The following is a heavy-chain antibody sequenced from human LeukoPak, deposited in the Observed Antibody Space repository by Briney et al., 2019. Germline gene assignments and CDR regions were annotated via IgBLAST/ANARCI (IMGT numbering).Heavy chain of an antibody. J-gene: IGHJ1*01. CDR1: GGSISSSSYY. D-gene: IGHD3-10*01. CDR2: FYYSGST. Sequence: SETLSLTCTVSGGSISSSSYYWGWIRQPPGKGLEWIGHFYYSGSTNYNPSLKSRVTISVDTSKNQFSLKLNSVTAADTAVYYCARQTGYFRYWGQGTLVAVSS. CDR3: ARQTGYFRY. V-gene: IGHV4-61*05.